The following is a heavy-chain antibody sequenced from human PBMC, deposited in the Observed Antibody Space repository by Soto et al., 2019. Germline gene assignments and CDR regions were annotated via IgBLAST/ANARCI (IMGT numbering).Heavy chain of an antibody. J-gene: IGHJ6*02. D-gene: IGHD6-6*01. CDR2: NYYSGIT. V-gene: IGHV4-31*02. Sequence: WTWIRQHPGKGLEWIGYNYYSGITYYNPSLKSRVTISLDTSKNQFSLKLSSVTAADTAVYYCARGSSIAGLYYGMDVWGQGTTVIVS. CDR3: ARGSSIAGLYYGMDV.